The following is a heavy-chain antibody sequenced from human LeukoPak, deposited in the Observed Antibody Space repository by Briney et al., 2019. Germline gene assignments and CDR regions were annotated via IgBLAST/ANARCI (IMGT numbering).Heavy chain of an antibody. CDR3: ARDAGYCSSTSCYDNWFDP. D-gene: IGHD2-2*01. CDR1: GGSISSYY. J-gene: IGHJ5*02. Sequence: TSETLSLTCTVSGGSISSYYWSWIRQPAGEGLEWIGRIYTSGSTNYNPSLKSRVTMSVDTSKNQFSLKLSSVTAADTAVYYCARDAGYCSSTSCYDNWFDPWGQGTLVTVSS. V-gene: IGHV4-4*07. CDR2: IYTSGST.